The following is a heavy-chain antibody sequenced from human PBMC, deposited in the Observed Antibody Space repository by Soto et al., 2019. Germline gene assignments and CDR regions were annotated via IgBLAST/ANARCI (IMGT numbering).Heavy chain of an antibody. CDR1: GFTFSSYE. CDR3: ARVGYSGYDLGGLFDY. Sequence: GGSLRLSCAASGFTFSSYEMNWVRQAPVNGLEWVSYISSSGSTIYYADSVKGRFTISRDNAKNSLYLQMNSLRAEDTAVYYCARVGYSGYDLGGLFDYWGQGTLVTVSS. V-gene: IGHV3-48*03. J-gene: IGHJ4*02. CDR2: ISSSGSTI. D-gene: IGHD5-12*01.